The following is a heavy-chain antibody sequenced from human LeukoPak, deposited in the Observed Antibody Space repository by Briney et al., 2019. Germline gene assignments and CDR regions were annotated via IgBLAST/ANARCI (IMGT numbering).Heavy chain of an antibody. V-gene: IGHV3-48*03. D-gene: IGHD1-14*01. Sequence: PGGSLRLSCAASGFTFSNYEMNWVRQAPGKGLEWVSYISSSGSNIDYADSVKGRFTISRDNAKNSLYLQMNSLRAEDTAVYYCAREGRSVLNHNFDYWGQGTLVTVSS. CDR2: ISSSGSNI. CDR1: GFTFSNYE. J-gene: IGHJ4*02. CDR3: AREGRSVLNHNFDY.